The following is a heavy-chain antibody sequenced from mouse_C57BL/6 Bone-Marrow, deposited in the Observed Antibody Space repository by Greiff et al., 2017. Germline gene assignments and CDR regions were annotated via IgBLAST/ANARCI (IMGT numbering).Heavy chain of an antibody. D-gene: IGHD2-2*01. V-gene: IGHV14-4*01. CDR1: GFNIKDDY. CDR2: IDPENGDT. CDR3: TTIGYDPYWYFDV. J-gene: IGHJ1*03. Sequence: VQLQQSGAELVRPGASVKLSCTASGFNIKDDYMPWVKQRPEQGLEWIGWIDPENGDTEYASKFQGKATITADPSSNTAYLQLSSLTSEDTAVYYCTTIGYDPYWYFDVWGTGTTVTVSS.